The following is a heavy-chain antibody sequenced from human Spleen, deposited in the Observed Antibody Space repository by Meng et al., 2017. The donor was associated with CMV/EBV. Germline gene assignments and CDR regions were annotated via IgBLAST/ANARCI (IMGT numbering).Heavy chain of an antibody. J-gene: IGHJ4*02. CDR1: GYTFTGNY. Sequence: ASVKVSCKASGYTFTGNYIHWVRQAPGQGLEWMGWINPGGGSTSYAQKLQGRVTMTTDTSTSTAYMELRSLRSDDTAVYYCARDGRDRSDYWGQGTLVTVSS. CDR3: ARDGRDRSDY. V-gene: IGHV1-46*01. CDR2: INPGGGST.